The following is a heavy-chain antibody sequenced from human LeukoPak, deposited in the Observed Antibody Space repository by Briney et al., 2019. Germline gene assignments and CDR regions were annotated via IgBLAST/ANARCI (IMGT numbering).Heavy chain of an antibody. V-gene: IGHV3-23*01. CDR3: ASIAVAGQGGY. CDR2: FSGSGSRT. J-gene: IGHJ4*02. D-gene: IGHD6-19*01. Sequence: GGSLRLSCAASGFTFSSYGLSWVRQAPGKGLEWVSSFSGSGSRTYYADSVKGRFTVSRDNSKNTLYLQMNSLRAEDTAVYYCASIAVAGQGGYWGQGTLVTVSS. CDR1: GFTFSSYG.